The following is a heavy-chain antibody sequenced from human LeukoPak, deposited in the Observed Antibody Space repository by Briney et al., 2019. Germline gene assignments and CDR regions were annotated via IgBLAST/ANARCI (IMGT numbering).Heavy chain of an antibody. CDR2: ISGSGGST. D-gene: IGHD1-7*01. CDR3: AKDREGTIADYFDY. J-gene: IGHJ4*02. V-gene: IGHV3-23*01. CDR1: GFTFSSYA. Sequence: GVSLRLSCAASGFTFSSYAMSWVPQAPGKGREWVTSISGSGGSTYYADSVKGRFTISRDNSKNTLYLQMNSLRGEDTAVYYCAKDREGTIADYFDYWGQGTLVTVYS.